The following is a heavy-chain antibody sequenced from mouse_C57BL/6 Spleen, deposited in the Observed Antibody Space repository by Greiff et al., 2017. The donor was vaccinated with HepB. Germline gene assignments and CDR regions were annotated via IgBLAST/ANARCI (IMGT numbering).Heavy chain of an antibody. D-gene: IGHD2-1*01. CDR3: ARSPIYYGNYWYFDV. J-gene: IGHJ1*03. V-gene: IGHV1-22*01. CDR2: INPNNGGT. Sequence: EVQLQQSGPELVKPGASVKMSCKASGYTFTDYNMHWVKQSHGKSLEWIGYINPNNGGTSYNQKFKGKATLTVNKSSSTAYMELRSLTAEDSAVYYCARSPIYYGNYWYFDVWGTGTTVTVSS. CDR1: GYTFTDYN.